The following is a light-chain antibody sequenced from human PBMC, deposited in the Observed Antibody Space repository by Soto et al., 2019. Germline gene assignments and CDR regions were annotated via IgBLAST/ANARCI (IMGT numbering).Light chain of an antibody. CDR1: QSVSSN. CDR2: GPS. Sequence: EIVMTQSPATLSVSPGERATLSCRASQSVSSNLAWYQQKPGQAPRLLIYGPSTRATGIPTRFSGSGSGTEFTLTISSMQSEDFAVYYCQQYNSWPGTFGQGKKVEIK. J-gene: IGKJ1*01. CDR3: QQYNSWPGT. V-gene: IGKV3-15*01.